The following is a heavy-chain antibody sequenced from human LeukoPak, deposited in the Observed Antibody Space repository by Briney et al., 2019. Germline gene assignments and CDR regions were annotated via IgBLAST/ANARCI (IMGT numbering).Heavy chain of an antibody. Sequence: GGSLRLSCASSGFSFSTYAMSWVRQAPGKGLEWVSGVNGNGGSTSYADSVKGRFTIFRDNSKNTLFLQMSSLRVEDTAPYYCAKSVAIYFYYGLDVWGQGTTATVSS. D-gene: IGHD3-3*01. CDR2: VNGNGGST. CDR3: AKSVAIYFYYGLDV. J-gene: IGHJ6*02. CDR1: GFSFSTYA. V-gene: IGHV3-23*01.